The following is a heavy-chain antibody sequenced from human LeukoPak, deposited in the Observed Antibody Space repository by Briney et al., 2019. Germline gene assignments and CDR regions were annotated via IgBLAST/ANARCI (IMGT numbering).Heavy chain of an antibody. CDR1: GGSISSGGYS. CDR3: AISSSGYYNWYFDL. D-gene: IGHD3-22*01. J-gene: IGHJ2*01. CDR2: IYHSGST. Sequence: SETLSLTYAVSGGSISSGGYSWSWIRQPPGKGLEWIGYIYHSGSTYYNPSLKSRVTISVDRSKNQFSLKLSSVTAADTAVYYCAISSSGYYNWYFDLWGRGTLVTVSS. V-gene: IGHV4-30-2*02.